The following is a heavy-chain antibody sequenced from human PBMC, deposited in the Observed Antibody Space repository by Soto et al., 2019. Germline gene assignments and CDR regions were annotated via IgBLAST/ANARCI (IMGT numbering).Heavy chain of an antibody. CDR3: ARGYGDYVLDY. D-gene: IGHD4-17*01. CDR2: MQDSGST. V-gene: IGHV4-59*08. J-gene: IGHJ4*02. Sequence: SETLSLTCTVSGASISSYYWNWIRQPPGKGLEWIGYMQDSGSTSYNPSLKSRVTISVDTSRNQFSLKLSSVTAADTTVYYCARGYGDYVLDYWGQGTLVTVSS. CDR1: GASISSYY.